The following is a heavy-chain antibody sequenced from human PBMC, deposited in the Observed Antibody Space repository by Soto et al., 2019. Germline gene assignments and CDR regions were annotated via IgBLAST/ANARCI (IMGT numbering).Heavy chain of an antibody. V-gene: IGHV3-21*01. D-gene: IGHD7-27*01. CDR2: IRSSSSYI. J-gene: IGHJ4*01. Sequence: SGFTFSSYSMNWVRQAPGKGLEWVSSIRSSSSYIYSAASVKGRFTISRDNAKNTLYLQMNSLRDDDTAVYYCVRESSWAPDYWGRGTLVTVSS. CDR3: VRESSWAPDY. CDR1: GFTFSSYS.